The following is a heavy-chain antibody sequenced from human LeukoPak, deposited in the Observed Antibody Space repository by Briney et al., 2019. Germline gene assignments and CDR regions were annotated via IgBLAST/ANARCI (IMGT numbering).Heavy chain of an antibody. CDR1: GGSISDYY. CDR3: ARSQWPPRFDY. CDR2: IYYRGST. Sequence: PSETLSLTCTVYGGSISDYYWTWIRQPPGKGLEWIGFIYYRGSTNYNSSLKSRVTMSVDASKSQFSLQLRSVTAADTAVYYCARSQWPPRFDYWGQGILVTVSS. J-gene: IGHJ4*02. V-gene: IGHV4-59*01. D-gene: IGHD6-19*01.